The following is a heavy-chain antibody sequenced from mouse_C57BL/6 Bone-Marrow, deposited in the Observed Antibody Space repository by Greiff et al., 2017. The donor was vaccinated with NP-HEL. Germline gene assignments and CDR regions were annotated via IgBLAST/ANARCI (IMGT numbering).Heavy chain of an antibody. J-gene: IGHJ3*01. Sequence: VQLQQSVAELVRPGASVKLSCTASGFNIKNTFMHWVKQRPEQGLEWIGRIDPANGNTKYAPKFQGKATITADTSSNTAYLQLSSLTSEDTAIYYCARGNWEGVSWFAYWGQGTLVTVSA. V-gene: IGHV14-3*01. CDR3: ARGNWEGVSWFAY. D-gene: IGHD4-1*02. CDR2: IDPANGNT. CDR1: GFNIKNTF.